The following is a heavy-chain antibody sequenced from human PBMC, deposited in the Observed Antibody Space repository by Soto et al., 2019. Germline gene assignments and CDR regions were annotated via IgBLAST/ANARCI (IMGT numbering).Heavy chain of an antibody. CDR3: AKDAVPGDGVWLMDH. J-gene: IGHJ4*02. CDR2: LYGNSGGI. Sequence: EVQLLESGGGLVQPGGSLRLSCAASGFTFASYAMTWVLQAPGKGLESVAGLYGNSGGIQYSDSVKGRFTISRDNSKNIVDLQMNSLRVEDTAVYFCAKDAVPGDGVWLMDHWGQGTLVTVSS. D-gene: IGHD4-17*01. V-gene: IGHV3-23*01. CDR1: GFTFASYA.